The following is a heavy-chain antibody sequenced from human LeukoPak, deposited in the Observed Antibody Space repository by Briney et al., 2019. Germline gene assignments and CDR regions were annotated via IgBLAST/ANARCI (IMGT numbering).Heavy chain of an antibody. J-gene: IGHJ4*02. D-gene: IGHD3-16*01. CDR1: GFTFSNNY. Sequence: GGSLRLSCAASGFTFSNNYMHWVRQAPGKGLVWVSRINTDVNSTNYADSVKGRFTISRDNAKNTLYLQMNSLRAEDTAVYYCARGYSYAHDYWGQGTLVTVSS. CDR2: INTDVNST. CDR3: ARGYSYAHDY. V-gene: IGHV3-74*01.